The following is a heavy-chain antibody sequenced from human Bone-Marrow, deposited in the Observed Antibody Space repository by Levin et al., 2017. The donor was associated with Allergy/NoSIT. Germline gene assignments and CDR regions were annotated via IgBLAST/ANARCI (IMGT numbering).Heavy chain of an antibody. Sequence: GGSLRLSCAASGFTFSSYSMHWVRQAPGKGLEWVAVISYDGSNKYYADSVKGRFTISRDSSKNALYLQMNSLRSEDTAVYYCARGMTYYGSQSAYNVAFWGQGTLVTVSS. V-gene: IGHV3-30-3*01. D-gene: IGHD3-10*01. J-gene: IGHJ4*02. CDR3: ARGMTYYGSQSAYNVAF. CDR1: GFTFSSYS. CDR2: ISYDGSNK.